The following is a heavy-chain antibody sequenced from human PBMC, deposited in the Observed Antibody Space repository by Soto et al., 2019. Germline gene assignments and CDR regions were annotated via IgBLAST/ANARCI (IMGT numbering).Heavy chain of an antibody. D-gene: IGHD6-13*01. CDR2: TSFDGKNT. V-gene: IGHV3-30*03. CDR3: ARERAIAATGIFYS. CDR1: GFTVSNTY. Sequence: XGSLRLSCAASGFTVSNTYMTWVRQPPGKGLEWVAATSFDGKNTDYADSVKGRFTISRDNSKKTLFLQMNSLRPEDTAVYYCARERAIAATGIFYSWGQGTLVTVSS. J-gene: IGHJ5*01.